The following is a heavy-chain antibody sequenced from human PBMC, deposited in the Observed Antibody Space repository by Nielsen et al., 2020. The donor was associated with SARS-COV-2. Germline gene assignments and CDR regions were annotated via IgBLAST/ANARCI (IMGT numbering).Heavy chain of an antibody. CDR2: ISSSSSYT. J-gene: IGHJ3*02. CDR3: ARDIPSQQLADDAFDI. Sequence: GESLKISCAASGFTFSDYYMSWIRQAPGKGLEWVSYISSSSSYTNYADSVKGRFTISRDNAKNSLYLQMNSLRAEDTAVYYCARDIPSQQLADDAFDIWGQGTMVTVSS. CDR1: GFTFSDYY. D-gene: IGHD6-13*01. V-gene: IGHV3-11*05.